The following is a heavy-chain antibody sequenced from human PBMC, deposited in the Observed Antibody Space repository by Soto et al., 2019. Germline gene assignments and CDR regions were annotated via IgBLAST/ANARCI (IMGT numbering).Heavy chain of an antibody. J-gene: IGHJ4*02. V-gene: IGHV3-30-3*01. Sequence: GGSLRLSCAASGFTFSSYAMHWVRQAPGKGLEWVAVISNDGSNKYYADSEKGRFIISRDNSKTTLYLQMNSPRAEDTAEYYCARDTYTMVPYYFDYWGQGTLVTVSS. D-gene: IGHD3-10*01. CDR3: ARDTYTMVPYYFDY. CDR1: GFTFSSYA. CDR2: ISNDGSNK.